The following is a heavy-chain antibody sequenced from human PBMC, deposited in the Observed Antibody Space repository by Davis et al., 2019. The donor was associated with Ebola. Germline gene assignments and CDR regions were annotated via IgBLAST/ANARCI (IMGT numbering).Heavy chain of an antibody. CDR3: ARLYGPGHYLNWYFNL. J-gene: IGHJ2*01. CDR1: GYSFTSYW. CDR2: IYPGDSDT. D-gene: IGHD3-10*01. V-gene: IGHV5-51*01. Sequence: GGSLRLSCKGSGYSFTSYWIGWVRQMPGKGLEWMGIIYPGDSDTRYSPSFQGQVIISADQSISTAYLQWNSLQASDTAVYYCARLYGPGHYLNWYFNLWGRGTLVTVSS.